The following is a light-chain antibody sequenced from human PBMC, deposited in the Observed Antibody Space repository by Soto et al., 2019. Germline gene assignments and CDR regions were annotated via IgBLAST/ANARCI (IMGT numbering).Light chain of an antibody. CDR3: QQYNNWPPIT. CDR2: GAS. J-gene: IGKJ5*01. CDR1: QSVKNN. V-gene: IGKV3-15*01. Sequence: EIVLTQSPCTLSLSPGERATLSCRASQSVKNNYLAWYQQKPGQAPRLLIYGASTRATGIPARFSGSGSGTEFTLTISSLQSEDFAVYYCQQYNNWPPITFGQGTRLEI.